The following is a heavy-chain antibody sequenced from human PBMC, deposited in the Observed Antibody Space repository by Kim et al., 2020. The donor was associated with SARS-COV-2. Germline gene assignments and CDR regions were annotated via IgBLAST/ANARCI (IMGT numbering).Heavy chain of an antibody. Sequence: SETLSLTCAVYYGSFSGYYWTWIRQPPGQGLEWIGEINDSGSTNYNPSIKSRVTISVDTSKNQFSLKLISVTAADTAVYYCVRGIVVSGPGYFDFWGRGTLVTVSS. CDR3: VRGIVVSGPGYFDF. D-gene: IGHD3-22*01. V-gene: IGHV4-34*01. CDR2: INDSGST. CDR1: YGSFSGYY. J-gene: IGHJ2*01.